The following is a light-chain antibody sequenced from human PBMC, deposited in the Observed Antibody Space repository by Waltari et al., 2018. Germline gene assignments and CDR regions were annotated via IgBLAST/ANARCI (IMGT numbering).Light chain of an antibody. V-gene: IGKV3-11*01. CDR3: QQRDNWPQT. Sequence: EIVLTQSPATLSLSPGESSTLSCRASQSVDKYLTWYQQKPAQPPRLLIYDAINRAPGVPARFSGSGSGTDFTLTISGLEPDDFGVYYCQQRDNWPQTFGQGTKLEI. CDR1: QSVDKY. CDR2: DAI. J-gene: IGKJ2*01.